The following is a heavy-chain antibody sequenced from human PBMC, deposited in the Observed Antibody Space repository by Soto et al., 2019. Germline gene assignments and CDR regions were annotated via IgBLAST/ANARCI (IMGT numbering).Heavy chain of an antibody. D-gene: IGHD5-18*01. Sequence: QVQLVQSGAEVKKPGASVKVSCKASGYTFTSYGISWVRQAPGQGLEWMGWITAYNGNTNYAQKLQGRVTMTTDTXKSTAYMERRSLRSDDTAVYYCAKRRGYSNGEFDYWGQGTLVTVSS. CDR3: AKRRGYSNGEFDY. CDR1: GYTFTSYG. V-gene: IGHV1-18*01. CDR2: ITAYNGNT. J-gene: IGHJ4*02.